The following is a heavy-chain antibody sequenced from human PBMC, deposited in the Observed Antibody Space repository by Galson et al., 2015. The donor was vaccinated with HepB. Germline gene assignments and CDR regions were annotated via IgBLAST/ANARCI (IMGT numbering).Heavy chain of an antibody. V-gene: IGHV3-48*04. J-gene: IGHJ4*02. Sequence: SLRLSCAASGFTFSSYSMHWVRQAPGRGLEWVSYISSSSSSIYYADSVKGRFTISRDNAKNSLYLQMNSLRAEDTAVYYCAGPGQGGSFDYWGQGTLVTVSS. D-gene: IGHD2-15*01. CDR3: AGPGQGGSFDY. CDR2: ISSSSSSI. CDR1: GFTFSSYS.